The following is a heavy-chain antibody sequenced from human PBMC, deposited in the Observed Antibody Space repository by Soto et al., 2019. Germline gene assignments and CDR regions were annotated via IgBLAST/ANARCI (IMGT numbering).Heavy chain of an antibody. Sequence: GRSLRLSCATSGFPFSSYTMSWVRQAPGKGLEWVSTISSNSAYIYYTDALRGRFTISRDNDKNSLHLQMNSLRAEDTAVYYCTRDASRDSSARGWFDPWGQGTLVTVSS. CDR2: ISSNSAYI. D-gene: IGHD6-13*01. CDR3: TRDASRDSSARGWFDP. J-gene: IGHJ5*02. CDR1: GFPFSSYT. V-gene: IGHV3-21*01.